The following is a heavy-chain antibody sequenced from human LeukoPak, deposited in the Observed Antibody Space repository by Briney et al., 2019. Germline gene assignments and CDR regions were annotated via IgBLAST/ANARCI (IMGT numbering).Heavy chain of an antibody. CDR2: IKQDGSEK. J-gene: IGHJ3*02. Sequence: PGGSLRLSCAASGFTFSKYWMSWVRQAPGKGLEWVANIKQDGSEKYYLDPVKGRFTTSRDNAKNSLHLQMNSPRAEDTAVYYCARWGTYSSSWLGAFDIWGQGTMVTVSS. V-gene: IGHV3-7*05. D-gene: IGHD6-13*01. CDR3: ARWGTYSSSWLGAFDI. CDR1: GFTFSKYW.